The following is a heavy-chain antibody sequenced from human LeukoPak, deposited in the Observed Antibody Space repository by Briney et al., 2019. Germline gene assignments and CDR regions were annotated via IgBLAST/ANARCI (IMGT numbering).Heavy chain of an antibody. CDR1: VGSISSYY. Sequence: SETLSLTCTFSVGSISSYYWSWIRQPAGKGLEWIGRIYTSGSTNYNPSLKSRVTMSVDTSKNQFSLKLSSVTAADTAVYSCATDLYYYDSSGFDAFDIWGQGTMVTVSS. J-gene: IGHJ3*02. D-gene: IGHD3-22*01. V-gene: IGHV4-4*07. CDR3: ATDLYYYDSSGFDAFDI. CDR2: IYTSGST.